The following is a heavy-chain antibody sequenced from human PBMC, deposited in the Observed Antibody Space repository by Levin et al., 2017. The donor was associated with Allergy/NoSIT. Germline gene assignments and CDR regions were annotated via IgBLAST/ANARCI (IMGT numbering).Heavy chain of an antibody. CDR3: ARVDIVLVPADGPPIINWFDP. D-gene: IGHD2-2*03. V-gene: IGHV4-39*07. Sequence: GSLRLSCTVSGGSISSSSYYWGWIRQPPGKGLEWIGSIYYSGSTYYNPSLKSRVTISVDTSKNQFSLKLSSVTAADTAVYYCARVDIVLVPADGPPIINWFDPWGQGTLVTVSS. CDR1: GGSISSSSYY. CDR2: IYYSGST. J-gene: IGHJ5*02.